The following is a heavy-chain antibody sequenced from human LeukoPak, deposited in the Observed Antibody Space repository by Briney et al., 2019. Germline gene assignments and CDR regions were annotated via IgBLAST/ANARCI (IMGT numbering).Heavy chain of an antibody. CDR1: GYTFTGYY. Sequence: ASVTVSCKASGYTFTGYYMHWVRQAPGQGLEWMGWINPYSGGTNYAQKIQGGVTMTRDTSISTAYMELSGLRSDDTAVYYCARGGGITDDYYYYRDVWDKGTTATVSS. CDR3: ARGGGITDDYYYYRDV. V-gene: IGHV1-2*02. J-gene: IGHJ6*03. CDR2: INPYSGGT. D-gene: IGHD3-16*01.